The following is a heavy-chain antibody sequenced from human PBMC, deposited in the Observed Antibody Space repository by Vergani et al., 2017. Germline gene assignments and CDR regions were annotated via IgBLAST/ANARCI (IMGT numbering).Heavy chain of an antibody. CDR1: GFTFSSYA. D-gene: IGHD1-26*01. CDR3: ANKKTSWRWEDAFDI. CDR2: ISGSGGST. Sequence: EVQLLESGGGLVQPGGSLRLSCAASGFTFSSYAMSWVRQAPGKGLEWVSAISGSGGSTYYADSVKGRFTISRDNSKNTLYLQMNSLRAEDTSVYYCANKKTSWRWEDAFDIWGQGTLVTVSS. J-gene: IGHJ4*02. V-gene: IGHV3-23*01.